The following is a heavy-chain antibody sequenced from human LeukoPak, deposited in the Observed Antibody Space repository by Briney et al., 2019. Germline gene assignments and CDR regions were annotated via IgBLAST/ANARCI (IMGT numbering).Heavy chain of an antibody. V-gene: IGHV1-24*01. CDR3: ATHTISGVVTYASLI. CDR1: GYTGIELS. D-gene: IGHD3-3*01. Sequence: ASVKVSCKLSGYTGIELSMHWVRQVPGKGLEWMGGFDPEDGETKYAQKFQGRVTMTEDTSTDTAYMELSRLTSEDAAVYYCATHTISGVVTYASLIWGRGTLVTVSS. CDR2: FDPEDGET. J-gene: IGHJ3*02.